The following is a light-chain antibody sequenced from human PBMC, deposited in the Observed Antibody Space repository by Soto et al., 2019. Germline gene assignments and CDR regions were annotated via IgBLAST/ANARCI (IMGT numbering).Light chain of an antibody. V-gene: IGKV1-39*01. J-gene: IGKJ4*01. CDR1: QRISAY. CDR3: QQSYNNPLT. Sequence: DIQMTQSPSSLSAYVGDRFAITCRASQRISAYLNWYQHKPGKAPRLLIYTASSLQSGVPSRFSGSGSGTDFTLTIGSLQPEDFATYYCQQSYNNPLTFGGGTKVDIK. CDR2: TAS.